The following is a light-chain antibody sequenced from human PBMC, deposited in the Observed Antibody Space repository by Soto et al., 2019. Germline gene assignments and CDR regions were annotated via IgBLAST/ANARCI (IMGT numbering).Light chain of an antibody. CDR3: QQSYSTPIT. J-gene: IGKJ5*01. V-gene: IGKV1-39*01. CDR2: PAS. CDR1: QSIASY. Sequence: DIQMTQSPYSLAAFLGDRVTITCGAGQSIASYLNWYQQKPGKAPKMLIYPASRLQSGVPSRFSGSGSGTDFTLTISSLQPEDFATYFCQQSYSTPITFGQGTRLEIK.